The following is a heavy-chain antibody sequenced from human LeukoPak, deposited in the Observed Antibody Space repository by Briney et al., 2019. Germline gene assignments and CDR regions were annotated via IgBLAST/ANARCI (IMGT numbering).Heavy chain of an antibody. CDR1: GFTFSNYA. CDR3: ARGYSAGSHNELGY. Sequence: PGGSLRLSCAASGFTFSNYAINWVRQVPGKGLEWVAGINAITDDKFYAGSVKGRFTISRDKSENKLYLQMNSLGGVDTAVYYCARGYSAGSHNELGYWGQGTLVTVSS. J-gene: IGHJ4*02. CDR2: INAITDDK. D-gene: IGHD3-10*01. V-gene: IGHV3-23*01.